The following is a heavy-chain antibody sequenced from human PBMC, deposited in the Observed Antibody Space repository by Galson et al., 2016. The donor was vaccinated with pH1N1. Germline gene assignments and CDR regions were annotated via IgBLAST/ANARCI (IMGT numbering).Heavy chain of an antibody. CDR3: ARVPRGEQLYYFDY. CDR1: GGSISSGGYY. D-gene: IGHD5-18*01. CDR2: IYYSGST. Sequence: TLSLTCTVSGGSISSGGYYWSWIRQHPGKGLEWIGYIYYSGSTYYSPSLKSRVTISVDTSKNQFSLKLSSVTAADTAVFYCARVPRGEQLYYFDYWGQGTLVTVSS. J-gene: IGHJ4*02. V-gene: IGHV4-31*03.